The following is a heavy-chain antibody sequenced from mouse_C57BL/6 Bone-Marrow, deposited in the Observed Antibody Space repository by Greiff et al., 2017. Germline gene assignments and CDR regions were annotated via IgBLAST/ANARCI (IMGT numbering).Heavy chain of an antibody. Sequence: EVKLQESGGGLVKPGGSLKLSCAASGFTFSDYGMHWVRQAPEKGLEWVAYISSGSSTIYYADTVKGRFTISRDNAKHTLFRQMTSMRSEDTAMYYCATNYAGYDSAMAYWGQGTSVTVSS. D-gene: IGHD2-4*01. V-gene: IGHV5-17*01. CDR3: ATNYAGYDSAMAY. CDR1: GFTFSDYG. CDR2: ISSGSSTI. J-gene: IGHJ4*01.